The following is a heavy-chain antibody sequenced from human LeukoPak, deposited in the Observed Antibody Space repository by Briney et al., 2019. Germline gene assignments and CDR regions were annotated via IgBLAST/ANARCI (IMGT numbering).Heavy chain of an antibody. Sequence: PGGSLRLSCAASGFTFSSYSMNWVRQAPGKGLEWVSSISSSSSYIYYADSVKGRFTISRDNAKNSLYLQMNSLRAEDTAVYYCARESWWAERAFDIWGPGTMVTVSS. CDR1: GFTFSSYS. D-gene: IGHD2-15*01. V-gene: IGHV3-21*01. CDR3: ARESWWAERAFDI. J-gene: IGHJ3*02. CDR2: ISSSSSYI.